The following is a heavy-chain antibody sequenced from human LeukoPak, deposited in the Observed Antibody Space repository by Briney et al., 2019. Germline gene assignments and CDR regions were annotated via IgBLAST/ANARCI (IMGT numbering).Heavy chain of an antibody. V-gene: IGHV4-4*07. Sequence: SETLSLTCTVSGGSISDYYWSWVRQPAEKGLECIGRIYTSGGIDYNPSFKCRVTLSVDKSKNQFFLKLTSVTAADTAVYYCAGRDYWGQGTLVTVSS. J-gene: IGHJ4*02. CDR2: IYTSGGI. CDR1: GGSISDYY. D-gene: IGHD1-26*01. CDR3: AGRDY.